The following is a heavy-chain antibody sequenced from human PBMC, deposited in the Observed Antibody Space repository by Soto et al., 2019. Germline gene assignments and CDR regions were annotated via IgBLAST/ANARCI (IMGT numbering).Heavy chain of an antibody. Sequence: VQLVESGGGLVQPGGSLRLSCAASGFTFSSYWMSWVRQAPGKGLEWVANIKQDGSEKYYVDSVKGRFTISRDNAKNSLYLQMNSLRAEDTAVYYCARARIAVAAGAFDIWGQGTMVTVSS. CDR3: ARARIAVAAGAFDI. J-gene: IGHJ3*02. CDR2: IKQDGSEK. V-gene: IGHV3-7*01. CDR1: GFTFSSYW. D-gene: IGHD6-19*01.